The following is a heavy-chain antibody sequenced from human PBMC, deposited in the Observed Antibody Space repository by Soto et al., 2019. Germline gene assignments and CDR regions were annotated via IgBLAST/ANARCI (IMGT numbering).Heavy chain of an antibody. CDR3: ARAKAPLYSSSWYWFDP. Sequence: SETLSLTCTVSGGSISCYYWSWIRQPPGKGLEWIGYIYYSGSTNYNPSLKSRVTISVDTSKNQFSLKLSSVTAADTAVYYCARAKAPLYSSSWYWFDPWGQGTLVT. CDR2: IYYSGST. V-gene: IGHV4-59*08. J-gene: IGHJ5*02. D-gene: IGHD6-13*01. CDR1: GGSISCYY.